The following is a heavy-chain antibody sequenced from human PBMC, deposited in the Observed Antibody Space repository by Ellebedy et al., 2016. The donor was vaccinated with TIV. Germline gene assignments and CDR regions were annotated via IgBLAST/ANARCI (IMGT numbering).Heavy chain of an antibody. J-gene: IGHJ3*01. D-gene: IGHD4-23*01. CDR2: IPHDGKDT. CDR3: ATDYIGNSGAYDT. Sequence: GESLKISCAVSGFTFRRYGFHWVRQPPGEGLARVAAIPHDGKDTFYAATVKGRFTISRDNSMKTVNVEMNSLRPEDTAVYFCATDYIGNSGAYDTWGQGTLVIVSS. CDR1: GFTFRRYG. V-gene: IGHV3-30*02.